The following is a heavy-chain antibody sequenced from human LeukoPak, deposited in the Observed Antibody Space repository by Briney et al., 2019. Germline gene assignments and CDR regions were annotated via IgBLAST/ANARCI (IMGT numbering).Heavy chain of an antibody. CDR1: GFTFSSYS. Sequence: GGSLRLSCAASGFTFSSYSMNWVRQAPGKGLEWVSAISGSGGNTYYADSVKGRFTISRDNSKNTLYLQMNSLRAEDTAVYYCAKDSVMITSRFDYWGQGTLVTVSS. D-gene: IGHD3-16*01. CDR2: ISGSGGNT. J-gene: IGHJ4*02. V-gene: IGHV3-23*01. CDR3: AKDSVMITSRFDY.